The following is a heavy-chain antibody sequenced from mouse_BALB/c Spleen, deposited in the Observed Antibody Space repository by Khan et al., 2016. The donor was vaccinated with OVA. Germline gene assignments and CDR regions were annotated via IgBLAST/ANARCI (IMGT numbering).Heavy chain of an antibody. D-gene: IGHD1-1*01. CDR3: ARRGLRWDFDY. CDR1: GYTFINYW. J-gene: IGHJ2*01. CDR2: INPSTGYT. Sequence: QVRLQQSGAELAKPGASVKMSCQASGYTFINYWILWVKQRPGQGLEWIGYINPSTGYTEYNQNFKDKATLTADKSSSTAYMQLSSLTSEDSAVYYCARRGLRWDFDYWGQGTTLTVSS. V-gene: IGHV1-7*01.